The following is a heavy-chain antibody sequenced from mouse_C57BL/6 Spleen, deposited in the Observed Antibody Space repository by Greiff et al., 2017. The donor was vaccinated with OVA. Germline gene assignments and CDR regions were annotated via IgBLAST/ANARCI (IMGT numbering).Heavy chain of an antibody. Sequence: VQLQQSGPGILQPSQTLSPTCSFSGFSLSTFGMGVGWIRQPSGKGLEWLAHIWWDDDKYYNPALKSRLTISKDTSKNQVFLKIANVDTADTATYYCARLYYGNFYAMDYWGQGTSVTVSS. J-gene: IGHJ4*01. CDR3: ARLYYGNFYAMDY. D-gene: IGHD2-1*01. CDR2: IWWDDDK. CDR1: GFSLSTFGMG. V-gene: IGHV8-8*01.